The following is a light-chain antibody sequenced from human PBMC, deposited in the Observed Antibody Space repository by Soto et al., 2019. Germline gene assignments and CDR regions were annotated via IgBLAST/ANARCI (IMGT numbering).Light chain of an antibody. V-gene: IGLV1-40*01. CDR3: QSYDSTSWV. J-gene: IGLJ3*02. Sequence: QAVVTQPPSVSGAPGQRVTISCTGSRSNIGAGYDVIWYQQLPGTAPKLLIYGNNNRPSGVPDRFSGSKSGTSASLAITGLQAEDEADYSCQSYDSTSWVFGGGTKLTLL. CDR2: GNN. CDR1: RSNIGAGYD.